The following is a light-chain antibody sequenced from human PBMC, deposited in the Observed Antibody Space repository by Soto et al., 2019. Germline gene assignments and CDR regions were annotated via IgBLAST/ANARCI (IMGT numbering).Light chain of an antibody. CDR3: SSYTGDSLV. Sequence: QSALTQPASVSGSPGQSITISCTGTNSDVGAYNYVSWYQQHSDKAPRLLIYEVNNRPSGVSNRFSGSKSGNTASLTISGLQADDEADYYCSSYTGDSLVFGGGTKLTVL. CDR1: NSDVGAYNY. V-gene: IGLV2-14*01. CDR2: EVN. J-gene: IGLJ2*01.